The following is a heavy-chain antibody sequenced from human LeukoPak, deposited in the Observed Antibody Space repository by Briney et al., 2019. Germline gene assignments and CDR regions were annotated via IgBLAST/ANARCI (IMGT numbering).Heavy chain of an antibody. CDR3: ARDLRGSIVRYFDY. CDR1: GFIFSSYG. J-gene: IGHJ4*02. V-gene: IGHV3-30*12. Sequence: GGSLRLSCAASGFIFSSYGMHWVRQAPGKGLEWVAVISFDGDIIFYADSVKGRFTISRDNSQNTLFLQVNSLRAEDTAVYYCARDLRGSIVRYFDYWGQGTLVTVSS. D-gene: IGHD3-9*01. CDR2: ISFDGDII.